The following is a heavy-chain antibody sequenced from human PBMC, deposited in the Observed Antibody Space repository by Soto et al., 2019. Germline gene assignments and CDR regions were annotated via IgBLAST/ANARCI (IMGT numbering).Heavy chain of an antibody. CDR3: ARRGDASGSYFDF. CDR1: GFTFSNYD. Sequence: PGGSLRLSCAASGFTFSNYDMSWVRQAPGKGLEWVSAIRDTGGSTYSADSVKGRFTISRDNSKNTLYLQMNSLRVEDTAIYYCARRGDASGSYFDFWSQGTLVTVSS. CDR2: IRDTGGST. D-gene: IGHD3-10*01. J-gene: IGHJ4*02. V-gene: IGHV3-23*01.